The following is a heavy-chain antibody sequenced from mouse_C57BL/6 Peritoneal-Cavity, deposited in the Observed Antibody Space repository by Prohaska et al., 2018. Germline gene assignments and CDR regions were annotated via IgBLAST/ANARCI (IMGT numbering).Heavy chain of an antibody. J-gene: IGHJ1*03. Sequence: EVQLLETGGGLVQPGGSRGLSCEGSGFTFSGFWMSWVRQTPGKTLEWIGDINSDGSAINYAHTIKARFTIFRDNDKSTLYLQMSNVRSQNTATYFCIRYSNYWYFDVWGTGTTVTVSS. CDR1: GFTFSGFW. V-gene: IGHV11-2*01. CDR3: IRYSNYWYFDV. CDR2: INSDGSAI. D-gene: IGHD2-5*01.